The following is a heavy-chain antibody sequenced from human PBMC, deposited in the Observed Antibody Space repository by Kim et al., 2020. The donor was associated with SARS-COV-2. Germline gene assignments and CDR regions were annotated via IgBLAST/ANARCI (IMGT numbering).Heavy chain of an antibody. CDR3: ALSLSYYYDSSGAFDI. J-gene: IGHJ3*02. V-gene: IGHV4-4*02. CDR1: GGSISSSNW. Sequence: SETLSLTCAVSGGSISSSNWWSWVRQPPGKGLEWIGEIYHSGSTNYNPSLKSRVTISVDKSKNQFSLKLSSVTAADTAVYYCALSLSYYYDSSGAFDIWGQGTMVTVSS. D-gene: IGHD3-22*01. CDR2: IYHSGST.